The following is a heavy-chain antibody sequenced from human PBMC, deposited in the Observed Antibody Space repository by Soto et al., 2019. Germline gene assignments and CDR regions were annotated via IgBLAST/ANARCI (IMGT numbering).Heavy chain of an antibody. V-gene: IGHV3-21*04. CDR1: GFTFSSYS. CDR3: ARGVVAATLGYYYYMDV. D-gene: IGHD2-15*01. J-gene: IGHJ6*03. Sequence: GGSLRLSCAASGFTFSSYSMNWVRQAPGKGLEWVSSISSSSSYIYYADSVKGRFTISRHNSKNTLYLQMNSLRAEDTAVYYCARGVVAATLGYYYYMDVWGKGTTVTVSS. CDR2: ISSSSSYI.